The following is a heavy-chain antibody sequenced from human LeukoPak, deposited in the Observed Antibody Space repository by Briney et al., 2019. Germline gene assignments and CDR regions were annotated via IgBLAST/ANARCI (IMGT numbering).Heavy chain of an antibody. CDR3: AREVGATQGAFGI. CDR1: GFTVSSNY. Sequence: PGGSLRLSCAASGFTVSSNYMSWVRQAPGKGLEWVSVIYSGGSTYYADSVKGRFTISRDNSKSTLSLQMNSLRAEDTAVYYCAREVGATQGAFGIWGQGTMVTVSS. V-gene: IGHV3-53*01. J-gene: IGHJ3*02. CDR2: IYSGGST. D-gene: IGHD1-26*01.